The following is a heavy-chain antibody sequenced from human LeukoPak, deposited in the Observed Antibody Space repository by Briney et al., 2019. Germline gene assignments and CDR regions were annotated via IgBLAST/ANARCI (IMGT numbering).Heavy chain of an antibody. V-gene: IGHV3-23*01. CDR3: ARVAGWHWFDP. D-gene: IGHD6-19*01. CDR1: GFTFSSYD. CDR2: IRPSGDNT. Sequence: QSGGSLRLSCAASGFTFSSYDMTWVRQAPGRGLEWVSSIRPSGDNTYYGDSVKGRFTISRDNSKNTVYLQMNNMRVDDTAEYYCARVAGWHWFDPWGQGTLVTVSS. J-gene: IGHJ5*02.